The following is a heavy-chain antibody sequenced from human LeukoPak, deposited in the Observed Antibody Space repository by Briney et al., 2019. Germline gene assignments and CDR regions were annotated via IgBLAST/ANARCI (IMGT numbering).Heavy chain of an antibody. Sequence: PSETLSLTCTVSGGSISSYCWSWIRQPPGKGLEWIGYIYYSGSTNYNPSLNSRVTISIDTPKKQFSLNLTSVTAADTAVYFCARGSGTYNYYYYYGLDVWGQGTTVTVSS. CDR2: IYYSGST. V-gene: IGHV4-59*01. J-gene: IGHJ6*02. CDR1: GGSISSYC. D-gene: IGHD1-26*01. CDR3: ARGSGTYNYYYYYGLDV.